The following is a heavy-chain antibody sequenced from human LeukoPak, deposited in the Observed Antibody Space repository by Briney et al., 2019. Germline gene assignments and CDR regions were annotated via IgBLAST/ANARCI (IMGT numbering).Heavy chain of an antibody. CDR3: ASELLWFGELSDWFDP. CDR1: GGSISSSSYY. V-gene: IGHV4-39*01. D-gene: IGHD3-10*01. Sequence: SETLSLTCTVSGGSISSSSYYWGWIRQPPGKGLEWIVSIYYSGSTYYNPSLKSRVTISVDTSKNQFSLKLSSVTAADTAVYYCASELLWFGELSDWFDPWGQGTLVTVSS. CDR2: IYYSGST. J-gene: IGHJ5*02.